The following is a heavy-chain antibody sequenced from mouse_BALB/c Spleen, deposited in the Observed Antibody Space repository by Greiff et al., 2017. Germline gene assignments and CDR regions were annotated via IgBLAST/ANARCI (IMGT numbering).Heavy chain of an antibody. CDR1: GFNIKDTY. CDR3: ARASYYGNYEFAY. J-gene: IGHJ3*01. D-gene: IGHD2-10*01. Sequence: DVQLQESGAELVKPGASVKLSCTASGFNIKDTYMHWVKQRPEQGLEWIGRIDPANGNTKYDPKFQGKATITADTSSNTAYLQLSSLTSEDTAVYYCARASYYGNYEFAYWGQGTLVTVSA. V-gene: IGHV14-3*02. CDR2: IDPANGNT.